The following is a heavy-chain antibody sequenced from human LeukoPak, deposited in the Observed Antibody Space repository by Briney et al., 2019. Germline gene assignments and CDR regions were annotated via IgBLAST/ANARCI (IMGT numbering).Heavy chain of an antibody. CDR2: IHYSEST. V-gene: IGHV4-39*01. CDR1: GGSVISDTYY. J-gene: IGHJ5*02. Sequence: SETLSLTCPVSGGSVISDTYYWGWIRQPPGKGLEWIGSIHYSESTYYTPSLKTRITMSVDTSKNQFSLKLRSVTAADAAVYFCARHAKYNYFGPWGLGTLVTVSS. CDR3: ARHAKYNYFGP.